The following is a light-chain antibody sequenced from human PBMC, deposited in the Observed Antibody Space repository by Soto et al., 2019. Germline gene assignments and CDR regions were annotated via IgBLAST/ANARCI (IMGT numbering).Light chain of an antibody. Sequence: DIVVTQSPGALSLSPGDRATLSCRASQSVSSSYLAWYQQKPGQPPRLLIYSASSRATGIPDRFSGSGSGTDFTLTISRLEPEDFAVYYCQQFSSSSCTFGQGTKLEIK. CDR1: QSVSSSY. CDR3: QQFSSSSCT. V-gene: IGKV3-20*01. CDR2: SAS. J-gene: IGKJ2*02.